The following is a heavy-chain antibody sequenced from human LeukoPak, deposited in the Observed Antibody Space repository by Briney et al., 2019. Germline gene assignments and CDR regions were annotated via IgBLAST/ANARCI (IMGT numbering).Heavy chain of an antibody. V-gene: IGHV3-23*01. D-gene: IGHD3-3*01. CDR1: GFTFSSYA. J-gene: IGHJ3*02. CDR2: VSDSGETT. Sequence: GGSLRLSCAASGFTFSSYAMSWVRRAPGKGLEWVSAVSDSGETTYYADSVKGRFTISRDSSKNTLYLQMNSLRAEDTAIYFCAKDRRTISAFDMWGQGTMVTVSS. CDR3: AKDRRTISAFDM.